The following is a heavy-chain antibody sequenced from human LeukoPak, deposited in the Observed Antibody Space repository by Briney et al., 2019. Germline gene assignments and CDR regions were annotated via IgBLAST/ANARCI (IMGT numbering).Heavy chain of an antibody. CDR1: SGSISSYY. Sequence: SETLSLTCTVSSGSISSYYWSWIRQPPGKGLEWIGYISYSGSTDYNPSLKSRVTISVDTSKNQFSLELNSVTAADTAMYYCARHYYCDTFDYWGQGALVTV. J-gene: IGHJ4*02. V-gene: IGHV4-59*01. D-gene: IGHD3-22*01. CDR2: ISYSGST. CDR3: ARHYYCDTFDY.